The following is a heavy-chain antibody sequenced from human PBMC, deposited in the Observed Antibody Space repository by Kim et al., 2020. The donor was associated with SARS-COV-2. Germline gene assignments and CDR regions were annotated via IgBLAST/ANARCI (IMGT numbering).Heavy chain of an antibody. V-gene: IGHV3-30*03. D-gene: IGHD3-22*01. CDR2: IAYDGKKE. J-gene: IGHJ4*01. Sequence: LSLTCAASGFTFSNYGMHWLRQAPGKGLEWVSVIAYDGKKEYYADSVKGRFSISRDNSKNTLYLQMNSLRPEDTAVYYCATSRYYYDSNGFYPYYFD. CDR1: GFTFSNYG. CDR3: ATSRYYYDSNGFYPYYFD.